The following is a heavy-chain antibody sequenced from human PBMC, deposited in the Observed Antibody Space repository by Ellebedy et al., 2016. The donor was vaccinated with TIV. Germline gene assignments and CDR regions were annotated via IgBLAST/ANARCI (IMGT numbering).Heavy chain of an antibody. V-gene: IGHV3-30-3*01. CDR1: GFTFSSYA. CDR2: ISYDGSNK. D-gene: IGHD5-18*01. J-gene: IGHJ4*02. CDR3: ARDAGIQLWVYYFDY. Sequence: GESLKISCAASGFTFSSYAMHWVRQAPGKGLEWVAVISYDGSNKYYADSVKGRFTISRDNSKNTLYLQMNSLRAEDTAVYYCARDAGIQLWVYYFDYWGQGTLVTVSS.